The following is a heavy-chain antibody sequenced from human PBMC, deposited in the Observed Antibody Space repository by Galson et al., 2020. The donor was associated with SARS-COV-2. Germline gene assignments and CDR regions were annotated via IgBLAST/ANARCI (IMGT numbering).Heavy chain of an antibody. D-gene: IGHD6-13*01. V-gene: IGHV2-70*01. CDR2: IDWDDDK. CDR1: GFSLSTSGLC. Sequence: SGPTLVKPTQTLTLTCTFSGFSLSTSGLCVSWIRQPPGKALEWLALIDWDDDKYYSTSLKTRLTISKDTSKNQVVLTMTNMDPVDTATYYCARIVVEQQLVHDYYYGMDVWGQGTTVTVSS. CDR3: ARIVVEQQLVHDYYYGMDV. J-gene: IGHJ6*02.